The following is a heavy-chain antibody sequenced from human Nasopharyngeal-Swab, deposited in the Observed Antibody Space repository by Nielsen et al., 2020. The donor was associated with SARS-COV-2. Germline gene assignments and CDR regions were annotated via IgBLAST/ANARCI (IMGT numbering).Heavy chain of an antibody. V-gene: IGHV3-33*08. D-gene: IGHD2-8*01. CDR3: ARDGPSGYCTNGVCYSYYMDV. CDR1: GFTFSNSD. CDR2: IWYEGSNR. J-gene: IGHJ6*03. Sequence: GGSLRLSCAASGFTFSNSDMNWVRQAPGKGLEWVAVIWYEGSNRYYADSVKGRFTISRDNPKNTLYLQMNSLRAEDTAVYYCARDGPSGYCTNGVCYSYYMDVWGKGTTVTVSS.